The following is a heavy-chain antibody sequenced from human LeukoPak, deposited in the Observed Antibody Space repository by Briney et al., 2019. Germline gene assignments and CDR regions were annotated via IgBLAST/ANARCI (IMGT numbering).Heavy chain of an antibody. V-gene: IGHV3-7*03. CDR3: ARDQYDTWSRRGNFDS. D-gene: IGHD3-3*01. CDR1: GFTFGKYW. Sequence: GGSLRLSCVASGFTFGKYWMSWVRQAPGKGLEWVANIKLDGSVKNYVDSVKDRFTISRDNTKNSLYLQMNSLRVEDTAVFYCARDQYDTWSRRGNFDSWGQGTLVIVSS. CDR2: IKLDGSVK. J-gene: IGHJ4*02.